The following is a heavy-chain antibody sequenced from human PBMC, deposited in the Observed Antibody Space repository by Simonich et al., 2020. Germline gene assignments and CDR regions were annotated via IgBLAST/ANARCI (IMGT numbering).Heavy chain of an antibody. V-gene: IGHV3-48*03. CDR1: GFTFSSYE. CDR3: ARDFRLQLVEIGTYYYYGMDV. J-gene: IGHJ6*02. Sequence: EVQLVESGGGLVQPGGSLRLSCAASGFTFSSYEMNWVRQAPGKGLEWVSYISSSGSTIYYADSVKGRFTISRENDKNSLYLQMNSLRAEDTAVYYCARDFRLQLVEIGTYYYYGMDVWGQGTTVTVSS. CDR2: ISSSGSTI. D-gene: IGHD6-6*01.